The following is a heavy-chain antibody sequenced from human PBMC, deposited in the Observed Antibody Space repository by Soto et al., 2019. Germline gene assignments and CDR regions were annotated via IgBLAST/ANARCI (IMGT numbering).Heavy chain of an antibody. CDR2: IYYSGST. J-gene: IGHJ3*02. CDR1: GGSISSYY. CDR3: ARGGGSGWYIDAFDI. Sequence: QVQLQESGPGLVKPSETLSLTCTVSGGSISSYYWSWIRQPPGKGLEWIGYIYYSGSTNYNPSLKSRVTISVDTSKNQCSLKLSSVTAADTAVYYCARGGGSGWYIDAFDIWGQGTMVTVSS. D-gene: IGHD6-19*01. V-gene: IGHV4-59*01.